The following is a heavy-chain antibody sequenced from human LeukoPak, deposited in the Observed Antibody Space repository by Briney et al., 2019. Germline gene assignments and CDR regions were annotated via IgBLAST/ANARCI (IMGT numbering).Heavy chain of an antibody. CDR3: ARDGSISSWAIDY. J-gene: IGHJ4*02. V-gene: IGHV4-38-2*02. CDR2: IWHSGST. CDR1: GYSSGYY. D-gene: IGHD6-13*01. Sequence: PSETLSLTCAASGYSSGYYWGWIRQPPGKGLEWIGSIWHSGSTYYNPSLKSRVTISLDTSKNQFSLKLTSVTAADTAVYYCARDGSISSWAIDYWGQGTLVTVSS.